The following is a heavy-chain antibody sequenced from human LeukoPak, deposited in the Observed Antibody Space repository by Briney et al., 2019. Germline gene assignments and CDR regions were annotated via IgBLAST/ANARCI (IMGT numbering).Heavy chain of an antibody. J-gene: IGHJ3*02. V-gene: IGHV3-48*02. CDR1: GFTFSSYW. CDR2: ISSSSSTI. D-gene: IGHD6-19*01. Sequence: PGGSLRLSCAASGFTFSSYWMSWVRQAPGKGLEWVSYISSSSSTIYYADSVKGRFTISRDNAKNSLYLQMNSLRDEDTAVYYCARQQWLVLRAFDIWGQGTMVTVSS. CDR3: ARQQWLVLRAFDI.